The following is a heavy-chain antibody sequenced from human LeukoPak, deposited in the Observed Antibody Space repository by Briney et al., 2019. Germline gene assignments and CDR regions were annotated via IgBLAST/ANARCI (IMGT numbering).Heavy chain of an antibody. Sequence: GGSLRLSCAASGFTFSSYAMSWVRQAPGKGLEWVSAISGSGGSTYYADSVKGRFTISRDNSKNTLYLQMNSLRAEDTAVYYCAKDSGIAAVGIYYYYGMDVWGQGTTVTVSS. CDR3: AKDSGIAAVGIYYYYGMDV. CDR1: GFTFSSYA. CDR2: ISGSGGST. D-gene: IGHD6-13*01. J-gene: IGHJ6*02. V-gene: IGHV3-23*01.